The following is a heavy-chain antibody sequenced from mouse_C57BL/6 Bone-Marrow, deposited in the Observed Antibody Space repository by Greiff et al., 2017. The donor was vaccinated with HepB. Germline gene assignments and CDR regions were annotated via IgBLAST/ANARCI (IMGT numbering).Heavy chain of an antibody. CDR3: AREPSTTVVDWYFDV. V-gene: IGHV5-4*01. CDR2: ISDGGSYT. J-gene: IGHJ1*03. Sequence: EVMLVESGGGLVKPGGSLKLSCAASGFTFSSYAMSWVRQTPEKRLEWVATISDGGSYTYYPDNVKGRFTISRDNAKNNLYLQMSHLKSEDTAMYYCAREPSTTVVDWYFDVWGTGTTVTVSS. D-gene: IGHD1-1*01. CDR1: GFTFSSYA.